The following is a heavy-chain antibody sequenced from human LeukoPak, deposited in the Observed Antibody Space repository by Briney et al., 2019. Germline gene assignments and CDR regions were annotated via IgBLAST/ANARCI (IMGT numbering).Heavy chain of an antibody. V-gene: IGHV4-39*07. CDR1: GGSISSSSYY. CDR2: IYYSGST. J-gene: IGHJ4*02. CDR3: ARVVGYCSGGSCYPEYYFDY. D-gene: IGHD2-15*01. Sequence: PSETLSLTCTVSGGSISSSSYYWGWIRQPPGKGLEWIGSIYYSGSTYYNPSLKSRVTISVDTSKNQFSLKLSSVTAADTAVYYCARVVGYCSGGSCYPEYYFDYWGQGTLVTVSS.